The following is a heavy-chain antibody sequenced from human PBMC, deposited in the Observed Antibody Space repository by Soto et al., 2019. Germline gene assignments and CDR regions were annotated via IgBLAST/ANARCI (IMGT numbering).Heavy chain of an antibody. V-gene: IGHV3-9*01. CDR3: VKDMTPGGADV. J-gene: IGHJ6*02. Sequence: GGSLRLFCVVSGSTGDYHAMHWGRQVPGEGLEWVSGVYCKGDSKGYADSVKGRFTISKDNAKNSLYLQMHSLRVEDTAVYYCVKDMTPGGADVWGQGTTVTVSS. D-gene: IGHD4-17*01. CDR1: GSTGDYHA. CDR2: VYCKGDSK.